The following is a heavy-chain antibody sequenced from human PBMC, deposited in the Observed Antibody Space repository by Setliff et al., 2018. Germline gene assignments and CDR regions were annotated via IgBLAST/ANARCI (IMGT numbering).Heavy chain of an antibody. D-gene: IGHD3-3*01. CDR2: INPNIGDT. CDR3: ARWNGSGYFFY. J-gene: IGHJ4*02. Sequence: ASVKVSCKTSAYTFSGYYIHWARQAPGQGLQWMGWINPNIGDTNYAPKFQGRVTMTRDTSIKTAYLEVNGLTSDDTAVYYCARWNGSGYFFYWGQGTWVTVSS. V-gene: IGHV1-2*02. CDR1: AYTFSGYY.